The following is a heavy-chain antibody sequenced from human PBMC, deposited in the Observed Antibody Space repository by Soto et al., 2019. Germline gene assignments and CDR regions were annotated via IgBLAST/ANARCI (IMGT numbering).Heavy chain of an antibody. D-gene: IGHD4-17*01. CDR2: IYYSGST. Sequence: SETLSLTCTVSGGSVSSGSYYWSWIRQPPGKGLEWIGYIYYSGSTNYNPSLKSRVTISVDTSKNQFSLKLSSVTAADTAVYYCARDSFIPTTVVIDYYGMDVWGQGTTVTVSS. CDR1: GGSVSSGSYY. J-gene: IGHJ6*02. CDR3: ARDSFIPTTVVIDYYGMDV. V-gene: IGHV4-61*01.